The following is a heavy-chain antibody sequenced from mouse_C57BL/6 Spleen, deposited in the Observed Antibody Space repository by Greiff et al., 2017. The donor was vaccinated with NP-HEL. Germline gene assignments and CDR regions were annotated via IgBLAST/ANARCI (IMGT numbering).Heavy chain of an antibody. Sequence: EVQRVESGPGLVKPSQSLSLTCSVTGYSITSGYYWNWIRQFPGNKLEWMGYISYDGSNNYNPSLKNRISITRDTSKNQFFLKLNSVTTEDTATYYCARDRHYYGSSYWYFDVWGTGTTVTVSS. CDR3: ARDRHYYGSSYWYFDV. D-gene: IGHD1-1*01. CDR1: GYSITSGYY. CDR2: ISYDGSN. V-gene: IGHV3-6*01. J-gene: IGHJ1*03.